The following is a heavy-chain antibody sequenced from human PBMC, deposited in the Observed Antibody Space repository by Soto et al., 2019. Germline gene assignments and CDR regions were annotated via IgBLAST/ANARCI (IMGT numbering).Heavy chain of an antibody. D-gene: IGHD3-22*01. CDR2: IWYDGSNK. V-gene: IGHV3-33*01. J-gene: IGHJ6*02. CDR3: ARVVVVIPPGYYYAMDV. Sequence: GGSVRLSCAASGFTFSSYGMHWVRQALGKGLEWVAVIWYDGSNKYYADSVKGRFTISRDNGKNSLFLQMNSLRDEDTAVYYCARVVVVIPPGYYYAMDVWGQGTTVTVSS. CDR1: GFTFSSYG.